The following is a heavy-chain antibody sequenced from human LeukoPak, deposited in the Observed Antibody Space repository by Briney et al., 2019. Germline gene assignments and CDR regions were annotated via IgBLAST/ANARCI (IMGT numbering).Heavy chain of an antibody. CDR1: GGSISSYY. J-gene: IGHJ4*02. CDR3: ARDLLSGSYYYFDY. Sequence: PSETLSLTCIVSGGSISSYYWSWIRQPAGKGLEWIGRIYTTRSTNYNPSLKSRVTMSVDTSKNQFSLRLSSVTAADTAVYYCARDLLSGSYYYFDYWGQGTLVTVSS. V-gene: IGHV4-4*07. CDR2: IYTTRST. D-gene: IGHD1-26*01.